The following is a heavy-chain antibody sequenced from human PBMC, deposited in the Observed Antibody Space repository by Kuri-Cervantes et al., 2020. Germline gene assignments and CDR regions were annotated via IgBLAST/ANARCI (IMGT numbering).Heavy chain of an antibody. Sequence: SETLSLTCTVSGGSVSSGSYYWSWIRQPPGKGLEWIGEINHSGSTNYNPSLKSRVTISVDTSKNQFSLKLSSVTAADTAVYYCARAKRYHNAFDIWGQGTMVTVSS. CDR2: INHSGST. CDR3: ARAKRYHNAFDI. J-gene: IGHJ3*02. D-gene: IGHD3-9*01. CDR1: GGSVSSGSYY. V-gene: IGHV4-39*07.